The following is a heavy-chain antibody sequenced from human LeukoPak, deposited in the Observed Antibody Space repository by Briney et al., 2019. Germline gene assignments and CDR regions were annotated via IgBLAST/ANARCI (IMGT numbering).Heavy chain of an antibody. D-gene: IGHD5-18*01. V-gene: IGHV1-8*01. CDR2: MNPISGNT. Sequence: GASVKVSCKASGYTFSSYDINWVRQATGQGLEWMGWMNPISGNTGYAQNFQGRVTMTRDTSTTTAYMELSSLRPEDTAVYYCARRLSAGSTAPFDYWGQGTLVTVSS. J-gene: IGHJ4*02. CDR1: GYTFSSYD. CDR3: ARRLSAGSTAPFDY.